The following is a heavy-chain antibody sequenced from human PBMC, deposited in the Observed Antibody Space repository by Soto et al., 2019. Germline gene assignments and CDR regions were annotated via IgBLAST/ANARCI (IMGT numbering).Heavy chain of an antibody. D-gene: IGHD3-10*01. V-gene: IGHV4-39*01. CDR3: ASLLGGFVIEGFYSGMDV. Sequence: PSETLSLTCTVSGVSIGSSSAYWGWIRQPPAQGLEWIGTFYNSGSTYYNPSLSSRLIISADTAKNQFSLKLGSVTAADTAVYYCASLLGGFVIEGFYSGMDVWGEGTTVTVSS. CDR1: GVSIGSSSAY. CDR2: FYNSGST. J-gene: IGHJ6*04.